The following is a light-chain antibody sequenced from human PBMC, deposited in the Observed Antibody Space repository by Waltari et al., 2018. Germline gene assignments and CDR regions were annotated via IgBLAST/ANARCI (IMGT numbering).Light chain of an antibody. J-gene: IGLJ2*01. Sequence: HSALTQPASVSGSPGQPITISCTGTSSDVGGYNYVSWYQQHPGKAPKLMIYDVSNLPSGVSNRFSGSKSGNTASLTISGLQAEDEADYYCSSYISSDTLELFGGGTSLTVL. CDR1: SSDVGGYNY. V-gene: IGLV2-14*03. CDR3: SSYISSDTLEL. CDR2: DVS.